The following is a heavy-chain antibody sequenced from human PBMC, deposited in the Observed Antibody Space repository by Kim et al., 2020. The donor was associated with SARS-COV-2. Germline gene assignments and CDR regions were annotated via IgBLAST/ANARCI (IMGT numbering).Heavy chain of an antibody. Sequence: YYNPSLKSRVTISVDTSKNQFSLKLSSVTAADTAVYYCARRIAAAGTIDYWGQGTLVTVSS. D-gene: IGHD6-13*01. CDR3: ARRIAAAGTIDY. J-gene: IGHJ4*02. V-gene: IGHV4-39*07.